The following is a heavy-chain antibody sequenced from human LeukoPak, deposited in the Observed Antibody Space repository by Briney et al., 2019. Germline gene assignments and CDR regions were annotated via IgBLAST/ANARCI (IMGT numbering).Heavy chain of an antibody. CDR1: GYTFTGYY. CDR2: INPNSGGT. Sequence: ASVKVSCKASGYTFTGYYMHWVRQAPGQGLEWMGWINPNSGGTNYAQKFQGRVTMTRDTSISTAYMELSRLRSDDTAVYYCARDASGGAVGVRLWFGEPHHNWFDPWGQGTLVTVSS. CDR3: ARDASGGAVGVRLWFGEPHHNWFDP. V-gene: IGHV1-2*02. J-gene: IGHJ5*02. D-gene: IGHD3-10*01.